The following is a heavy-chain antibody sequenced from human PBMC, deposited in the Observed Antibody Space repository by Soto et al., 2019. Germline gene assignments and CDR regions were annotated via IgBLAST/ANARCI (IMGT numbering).Heavy chain of an antibody. CDR3: AKGRGIGYFDY. CDR1: GFTFTSFA. D-gene: IGHD3-16*01. Sequence: PGGSLRLSCAASGFTFTSFAVSWVRQAPGKGLEWVSAISGSGGATYYADSVKGRFTISRDNSKNTLYLQMNSLTAEDTAVHYCAKGRGIGYFDYWGQGTQVTVSS. CDR2: ISGSGGAT. V-gene: IGHV3-23*01. J-gene: IGHJ4*02.